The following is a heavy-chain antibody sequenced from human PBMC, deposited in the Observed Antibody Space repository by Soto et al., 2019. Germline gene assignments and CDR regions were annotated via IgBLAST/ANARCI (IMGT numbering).Heavy chain of an antibody. CDR2: IYPSDSDA. CDR3: ARQGETYGPDY. J-gene: IGHJ4*02. D-gene: IGHD4-17*01. CDR1: GYSFTTYW. Sequence: EVQLVQSGAEVKKPGESLQISCKGSGYSFTTYWVGWVRQMPGKGLEWMGIIYPSDSDARYSPSFQGQVTISVDKSISTAYLQWSSLKASDTAMYYCARQGETYGPDYWGQGTQVTVSS. V-gene: IGHV5-51*01.